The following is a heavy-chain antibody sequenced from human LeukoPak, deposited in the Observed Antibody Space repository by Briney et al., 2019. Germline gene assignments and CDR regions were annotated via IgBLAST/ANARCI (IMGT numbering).Heavy chain of an antibody. CDR2: INPNSGGT. D-gene: IGHD3-22*01. Sequence: ASVKVSCKASGYTFTGYYMHWVRQAPGQGLEWMGWINPNSGGTNYAQKFQGRVTMTRDTPISTAYMELSRLRSDDTAVYYCARERSTNTYYYDSSGYDYWGQGTLVTVSP. CDR1: GYTFTGYY. CDR3: ARERSTNTYYYDSSGYDY. V-gene: IGHV1-2*02. J-gene: IGHJ4*02.